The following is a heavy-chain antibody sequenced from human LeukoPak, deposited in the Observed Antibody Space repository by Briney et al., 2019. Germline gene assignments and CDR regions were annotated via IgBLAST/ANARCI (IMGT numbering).Heavy chain of an antibody. CDR3: ARAADSESSYRSSKY. CDR2: LSDSGTET. V-gene: IGHV3-30*07. D-gene: IGHD3-10*01. CDR1: GFPLKNLA. J-gene: IGHJ4*02. Sequence: GGSLRLLCTASGFPLKNLAMLCTPHAPGKALEYGAALSDSGTETNYADSVKSRLIISRDGSTGALYLQMHGLRLEDTAMYYCARAADSESSYRSSKYWGQGTLVSVSS.